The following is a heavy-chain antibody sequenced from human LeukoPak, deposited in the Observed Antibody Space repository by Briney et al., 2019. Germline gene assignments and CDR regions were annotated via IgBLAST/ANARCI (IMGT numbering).Heavy chain of an antibody. V-gene: IGHV1-69*13. CDR3: ARGPITMVRGVISHFDY. Sequence: GASVKVSCKASGGTFSSYAISWVRQAPGQGLEWMGGIIPIFGTANYAQKFQGRVTIIADESTSTAYMELSSLRSEDTAVYYCARGPITMVRGVISHFDYWGQGTLVTVSS. J-gene: IGHJ4*02. CDR2: IIPIFGTA. D-gene: IGHD3-10*01. CDR1: GGTFSSYA.